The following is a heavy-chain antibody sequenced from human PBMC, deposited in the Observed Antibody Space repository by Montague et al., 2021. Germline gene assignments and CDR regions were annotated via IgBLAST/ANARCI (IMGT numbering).Heavy chain of an antibody. CDR3: AVTNPYYYYGMDV. Sequence: SETLSLTCSVSGASISDYYWRWIRQPPGKGLEWIGYIYYSRRTNYNPSLKSRVAISVDTSKNQFFLKLSSVTAADTAFYYCAVTNPYYYYGMDVWGQGTTVTVSS. J-gene: IGHJ6*02. D-gene: IGHD1-14*01. V-gene: IGHV4-59*01. CDR2: IYYSRRT. CDR1: GASISDYY.